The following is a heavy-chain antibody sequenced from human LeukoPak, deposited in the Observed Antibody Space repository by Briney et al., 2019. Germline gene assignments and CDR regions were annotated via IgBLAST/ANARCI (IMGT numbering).Heavy chain of an antibody. V-gene: IGHV4-31*03. J-gene: IGHJ3*02. CDR2: IYYSGST. CDR1: GGSISSGGYY. Sequence: SETLSLTCTVSGGSISSGGYYWSWIRQHPGKGLEWIGYIYYSGSTYYNPSLKSRVTISVDTSKNRFSLKLSSVTAADTAVYYCARVAAAGSLNAVDIWGQGTMVTVSS. CDR3: ARVAAAGSLNAVDI. D-gene: IGHD6-13*01.